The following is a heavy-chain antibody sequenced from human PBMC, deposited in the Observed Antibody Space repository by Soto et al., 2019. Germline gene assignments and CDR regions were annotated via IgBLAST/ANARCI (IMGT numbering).Heavy chain of an antibody. Sequence: ASVKVSCKASGYTFTGYYMHWVRQAPGQGLEWMGWINPNSGGTNYAQKFQGWVTMTRDTSISTAYMELSRLRSDDTAVYYCARGRGYCSSTSCPEYFQHWGQGTLVTVSA. CDR3: ARGRGYCSSTSCPEYFQH. CDR1: GYTFTGYY. V-gene: IGHV1-2*04. CDR2: INPNSGGT. D-gene: IGHD2-2*01. J-gene: IGHJ1*01.